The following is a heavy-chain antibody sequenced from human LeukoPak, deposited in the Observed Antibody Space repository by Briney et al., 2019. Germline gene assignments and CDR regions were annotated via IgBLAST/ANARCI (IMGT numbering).Heavy chain of an antibody. CDR3: ARGLLLGYCSGGSCYSWFDP. J-gene: IGHJ5*02. D-gene: IGHD2-15*01. CDR2: IYHSGST. CDR1: GGSISSGGYS. Sequence: SETLSLTCAVSGGSISSGGYSWSWIRQPPGKGLEWIGYIYHSGSTYYNPSLKSRVTISVDRSKNQFSLKLSSVTAADTAVYYCARGLLLGYCSGGSCYSWFDPWGQGTLATVSS. V-gene: IGHV4-30-2*01.